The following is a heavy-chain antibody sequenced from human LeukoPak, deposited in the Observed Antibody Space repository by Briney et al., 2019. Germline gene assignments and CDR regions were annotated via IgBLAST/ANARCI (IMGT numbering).Heavy chain of an antibody. CDR2: IYYSGTT. CDR1: GITFSNAW. J-gene: IGHJ4*02. D-gene: IGHD6-19*01. Sequence: GSLRLSCAASGITFSNAWMSWVRQPPGKGLEWIGSIYYSGTTKYNPSLKSRVTISVDNSNNKFSLRLSSVTAADTALYYCARGTLYSGWSYYFDSWGQGTLVTVSS. CDR3: ARGTLYSGWSYYFDS. V-gene: IGHV4-4*02.